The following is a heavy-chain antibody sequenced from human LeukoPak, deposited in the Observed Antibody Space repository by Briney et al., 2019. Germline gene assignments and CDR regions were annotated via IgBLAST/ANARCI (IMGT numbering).Heavy chain of an antibody. Sequence: GSLRLSCEASGFTFSSYSMNWDRQAPGKGLEWVSSISSSSSYIYYADSVKGRFTISRDNAKNSLYLQMNSLRVEDTAVYYCARDGGSYRYFDYWGQGTLVTVSS. CDR1: GFTFSSYS. CDR2: ISSSSSYI. CDR3: ARDGGSYRYFDY. J-gene: IGHJ4*02. D-gene: IGHD1-26*01. V-gene: IGHV3-21*01.